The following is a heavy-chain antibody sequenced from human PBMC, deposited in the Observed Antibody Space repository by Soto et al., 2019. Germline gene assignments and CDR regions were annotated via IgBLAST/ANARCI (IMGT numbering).Heavy chain of an antibody. CDR1: GGSFSGYY. CDR3: ARAIYGDYDLPGSLEYYFDY. J-gene: IGHJ4*02. Sequence: PSETLSLTCAVYGGSFSGYYWSWIRQPPGKGLEWIGEINHSGSTNYNPSLKSRVTISVDTSKNQFSLKLSSVTAADTAVYYCARAIYGDYDLPGSLEYYFDYWGQGTLVTVSS. CDR2: INHSGST. D-gene: IGHD4-17*01. V-gene: IGHV4-34*01.